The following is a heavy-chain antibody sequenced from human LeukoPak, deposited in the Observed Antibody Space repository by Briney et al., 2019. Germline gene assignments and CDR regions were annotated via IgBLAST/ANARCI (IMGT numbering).Heavy chain of an antibody. V-gene: IGHV3-48*04. CDR3: ARDPGAYSGTPIDY. D-gene: IGHD6-13*01. J-gene: IGHJ4*02. CDR1: GFTFSSYA. CDR2: TSSSGSTI. Sequence: PGGSLRLSCAASGFTFSSYAMNWVRQAPGKGLEWVSYTSSSGSTIYYADSVKGRFTISRDNARNSLYLRMNSLRAEDTAVYYCARDPGAYSGTPIDYWGQGTLVTVSS.